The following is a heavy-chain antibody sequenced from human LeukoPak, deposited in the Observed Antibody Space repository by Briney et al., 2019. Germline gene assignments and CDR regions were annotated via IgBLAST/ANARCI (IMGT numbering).Heavy chain of an antibody. CDR3: AKDPEAAAGLEYFQH. CDR1: GGSISSYY. J-gene: IGHJ1*01. Sequence: TSETLSLTCTVSGGSISSYYWTWIRQPPGKGLEWIGYIYYSGTTYYNPSLKSRVTISLDTSKNKFSLNLTSVNVADTAVYYCAKDPEAAAGLEYFQHWGQGTLVTVSS. CDR2: IYYSGTT. V-gene: IGHV4-59*01. D-gene: IGHD6-13*01.